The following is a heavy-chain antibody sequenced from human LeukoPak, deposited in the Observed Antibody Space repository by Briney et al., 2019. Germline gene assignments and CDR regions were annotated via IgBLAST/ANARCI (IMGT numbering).Heavy chain of an antibody. Sequence: PSETLSLTCIVSGGSISSSDNYWGWLRHPPGKGLERIGSIYYSGWTYYSPSLKGPVTISLEKSKNRFSLKLRSVTAADTAVYFCAGHWGSTDFDRLLYPRNWGQGTLVTVSS. J-gene: IGHJ4*02. D-gene: IGHD3-9*01. CDR1: GGSISSSDNY. V-gene: IGHV4-39*01. CDR3: AGHWGSTDFDRLLYPRN. CDR2: IYYSGWT.